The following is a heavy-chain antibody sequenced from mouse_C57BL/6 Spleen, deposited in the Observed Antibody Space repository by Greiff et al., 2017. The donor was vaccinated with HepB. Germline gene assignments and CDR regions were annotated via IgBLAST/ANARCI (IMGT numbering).Heavy chain of an antibody. J-gene: IGHJ3*01. CDR2: IDPETGGT. CDR1: GYTFTDYE. CDR3: TRNWDGFAY. D-gene: IGHD4-1*01. Sequence: VKLQESGAELVRPGASVTLSCKASGYTFTDYEMHWVKQTPVHGLEWIGAIDPETGGTAYNQKFKGKAILTADKSSSTAYMELRSLTSEDSAVYYCTRNWDGFAYWGQGTLVTVSA. V-gene: IGHV1-15*01.